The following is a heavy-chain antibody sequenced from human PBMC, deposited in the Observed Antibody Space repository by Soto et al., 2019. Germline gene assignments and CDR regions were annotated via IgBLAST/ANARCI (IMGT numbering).Heavy chain of an antibody. CDR3: ATLGGFWSGYRRDWFDP. Sequence: PSETLSLTCAVYGGSFSGYYWSWIRQPPGKGLEWIGEIIHIGSTNYNPSLKIRVTISVDTSKTMFSLKLSFVTAAETVFFYCATLGGFWSGYRRDWFDPWGQGTLVTVSS. CDR2: IIHIGST. D-gene: IGHD3-3*01. J-gene: IGHJ5*02. CDR1: GGSFSGYY. V-gene: IGHV4-34*12.